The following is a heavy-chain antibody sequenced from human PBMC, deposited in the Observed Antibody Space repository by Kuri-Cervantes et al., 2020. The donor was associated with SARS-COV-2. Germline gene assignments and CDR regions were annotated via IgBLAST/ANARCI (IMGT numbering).Heavy chain of an antibody. CDR2: IRYDGSNK. Sequence: GGSLRLSCAASGFTFSSYGMHWVRQAPGKGLEWVAFIRYDGSNKYYADSVKGRFTISRDNSKNTLYLQMNSLRAEDTAVYYCAKAHWNYNYFGYWGQGTLVTVSS. CDR3: AKAHWNYNYFGY. D-gene: IGHD1-7*01. J-gene: IGHJ4*02. V-gene: IGHV3-30*02. CDR1: GFTFSSYG.